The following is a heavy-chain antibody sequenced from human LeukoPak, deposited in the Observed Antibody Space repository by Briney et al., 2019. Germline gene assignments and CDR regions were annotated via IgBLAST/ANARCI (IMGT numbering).Heavy chain of an antibody. D-gene: IGHD2-2*01. CDR3: TRDACTSSSCYDY. V-gene: IGHV3-53*01. J-gene: IGHJ4*02. Sequence: WGSLRLSCAASGFTFSSYWMSWVRQAPGKGLEWVSVIYSGGSTYYAASVKGRFTISRDNSKNTLYLQMNSLRAEDTAVYYCTRDACTSSSCYDYWGQGTLVTVSS. CDR2: IYSGGST. CDR1: GFTFSSYW.